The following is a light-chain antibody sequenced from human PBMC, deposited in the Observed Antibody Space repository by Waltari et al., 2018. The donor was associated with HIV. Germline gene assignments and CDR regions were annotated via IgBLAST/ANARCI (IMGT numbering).Light chain of an antibody. CDR1: KLGNKY. Sequence: SFELTQPPSVSVSPGQTASLTCSGDKLGNKYACWYQRKPGQSPVVVIYQDSVRPSGIPERFSGSNSGNTATLTISGTQAMDEADYYCQAWDSSTWVFGGGTKLTVL. V-gene: IGLV3-1*01. J-gene: IGLJ3*02. CDR2: QDS. CDR3: QAWDSSTWV.